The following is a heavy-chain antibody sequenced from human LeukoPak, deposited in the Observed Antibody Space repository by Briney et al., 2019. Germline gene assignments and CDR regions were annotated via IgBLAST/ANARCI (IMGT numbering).Heavy chain of an antibody. CDR1: GYTFTSYD. V-gene: IGHV1-8*01. J-gene: IGHJ4*02. CDR2: MNSNRGNT. CDR3: ATRGWYAPYYFDY. D-gene: IGHD6-19*01. Sequence: ASVKVSCKASGYTFTSYDINWVRQATGQGLEWMGWMNSNRGNTGYAQKFQGRVTMTEDTSTDTAYMELSSLRSEDTAVYYCATRGWYAPYYFDYWGQGTLVTVSS.